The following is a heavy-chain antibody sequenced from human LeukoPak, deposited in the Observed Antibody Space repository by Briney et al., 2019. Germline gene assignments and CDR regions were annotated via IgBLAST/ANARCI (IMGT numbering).Heavy chain of an antibody. V-gene: IGHV3-33*01. D-gene: IGHD5-12*01. Sequence: GRSLRLSCAASGFTFSNYGMHWVRQAPGKGLEWVAIIWYDGTNKYYADSVKGRFTISRDNSKNTLYLQMNSLRDEDTAVYYCATGGYDQKGPFDYWGQGILVTVSS. J-gene: IGHJ4*02. CDR2: IWYDGTNK. CDR3: ATGGYDQKGPFDY. CDR1: GFTFSNYG.